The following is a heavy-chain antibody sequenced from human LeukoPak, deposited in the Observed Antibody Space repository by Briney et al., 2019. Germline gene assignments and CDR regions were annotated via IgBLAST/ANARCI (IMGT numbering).Heavy chain of an antibody. V-gene: IGHV6-1*01. CDR1: GDSVSRNGAA. Sequence: SQTLSLTCAISGDSVSRNGAAWNWIRQSPSSGLEWLGRTYYRSKWYNDYAVSVRGRISINPDTSKNQFSLHLNSVTPEDTAVYYCTRGGTGSCTSSNCYFDYWGQGTLVTVSS. CDR2: TYYRSKWYN. CDR3: TRGGTGSCTSSNCYFDY. J-gene: IGHJ4*02. D-gene: IGHD2-2*01.